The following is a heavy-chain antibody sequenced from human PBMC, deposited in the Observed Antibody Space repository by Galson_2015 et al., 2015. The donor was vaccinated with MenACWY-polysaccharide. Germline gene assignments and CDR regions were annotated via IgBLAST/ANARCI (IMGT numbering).Heavy chain of an antibody. Sequence: SETLSLTCTVSGGSLNTYYWAWIRQSPGKGLEWIGHINKSGTTAYNSSLKTRVTMSADTSRNQFSLTLTSVTAADTAIYYCARRRGSMAAHNWFDPWGQGILVTVSP. V-gene: IGHV4-59*01. CDR1: GGSLNTYY. D-gene: IGHD6-6*01. CDR3: ARRRGSMAAHNWFDP. J-gene: IGHJ5*02. CDR2: INKSGTT.